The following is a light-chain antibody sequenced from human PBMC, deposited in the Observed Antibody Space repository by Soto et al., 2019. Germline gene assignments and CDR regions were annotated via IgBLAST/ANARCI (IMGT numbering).Light chain of an antibody. CDR2: GAS. J-gene: IGKJ4*02. Sequence: ENVLTQSPGTLSFSPGEEATLSCRASQSVNNNYLAWYQQIPGQPPRLLIYGASSGATGIPDRLSGRGSGTDFTLTFSRVEAEVFSVYYCPQCATSPSTFGERTKVDI. CDR3: PQCATSPST. V-gene: IGKV3-20*01. CDR1: QSVNNNY.